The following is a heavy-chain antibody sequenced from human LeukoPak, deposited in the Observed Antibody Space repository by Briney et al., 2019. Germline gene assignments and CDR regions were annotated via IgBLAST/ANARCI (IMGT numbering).Heavy chain of an antibody. J-gene: IGHJ1*01. CDR2: INHSGST. V-gene: IGHV4-34*01. D-gene: IGHD2-2*01. Sequence: PSETLSLTCAVYGGSFSGYYWSWIRQPPGKGLEWIGEINHSGSTNYNPSLKSRVTISVDTSKNQFSLKLSSVTAADTAVYYCARHRGYCSSTSCPRGYFQHWGQGTLVTVSS. CDR3: ARHRGYCSSTSCPRGYFQH. CDR1: GGSFSGYY.